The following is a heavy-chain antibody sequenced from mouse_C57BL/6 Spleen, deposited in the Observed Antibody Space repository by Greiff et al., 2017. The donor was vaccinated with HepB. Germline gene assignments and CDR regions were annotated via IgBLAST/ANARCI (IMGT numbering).Heavy chain of an antibody. CDR3: ARDRDPGTY. CDR2: ISYDGSN. V-gene: IGHV3-6*01. Sequence: EVQLQQSGPGLVKPSQSLSLTCSVTGYSITSGYYWNWIRQFPGNKLEWMGYISYDGSNNYNPSLKNRISITRDTSKNQFFLKLKSVTTEDTATYYCARDRDPGTYWGQGTLVTVSA. CDR1: GYSITSGYY. J-gene: IGHJ3*01.